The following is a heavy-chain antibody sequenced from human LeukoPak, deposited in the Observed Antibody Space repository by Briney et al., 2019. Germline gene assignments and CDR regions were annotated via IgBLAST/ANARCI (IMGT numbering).Heavy chain of an antibody. V-gene: IGHV3-33*08. CDR3: ARAAYDNSGYLTL. CDR2: IWYDGTNK. Sequence: GGSLRLSCAASGFTFSSYAMHWVRQAPGKGLEWVAVIWYDGTNKYYADSVKGRFTISRDSPKNTLYLQMNSLRAEDTAVYYCARAAYDNSGYLTLWGQGTLVTVSS. J-gene: IGHJ4*02. D-gene: IGHD3-22*01. CDR1: GFTFSSYA.